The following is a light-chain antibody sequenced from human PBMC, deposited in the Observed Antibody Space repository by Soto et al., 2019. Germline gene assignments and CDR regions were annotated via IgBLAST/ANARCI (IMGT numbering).Light chain of an antibody. J-gene: IGLJ3*02. CDR2: EVT. Sequence: QSALTQPHSVSGSPGQTVTISSTGTSSDVGGYNYVSWYQQHPGKAPKVLIYEVTKRPSGVPDRFSGSKSGNTASLTISGLQAEDEADYYCCSYAGSYDWVFGGGTKLTVL. CDR3: CSYAGSYDWV. CDR1: SSDVGGYNY. V-gene: IGLV2-11*01.